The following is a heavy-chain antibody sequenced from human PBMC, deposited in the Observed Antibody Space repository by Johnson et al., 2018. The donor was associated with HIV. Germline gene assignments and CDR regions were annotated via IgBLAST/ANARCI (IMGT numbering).Heavy chain of an antibody. CDR3: AKVRSRWTTFDDAFDI. CDR2: ISYDGNNK. Sequence: QVQLVESGGGVVQPGRSLRLSCAASGFTFSSYAMHWVHQAPGKGLEWVAVISYDGNNKYYADSVKGRFTIYRDNSKNTLYLQMNSLRPEDTAVYYCAKVRSRWTTFDDAFDIWGQGTLVTVSS. D-gene: IGHD4-11*01. CDR1: GFTFSSYA. V-gene: IGHV3-30*18. J-gene: IGHJ3*02.